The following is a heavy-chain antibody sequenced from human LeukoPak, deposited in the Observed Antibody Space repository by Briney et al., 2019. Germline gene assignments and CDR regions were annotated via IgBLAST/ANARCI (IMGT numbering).Heavy chain of an antibody. D-gene: IGHD3-10*01. Sequence: SETLPLTCTVSGGSFSSSTYCWGWIRQPPGKGLEWIGYIYYSENTYYNASLKSRATLSADTSRKQFSLKLTSVTAADTAVYYCARRRLGGYFDYWGQGILVTVSS. J-gene: IGHJ4*02. CDR1: GGSFSSSTYC. V-gene: IGHV4-39*01. CDR3: ARRRLGGYFDY. CDR2: IYYSENT.